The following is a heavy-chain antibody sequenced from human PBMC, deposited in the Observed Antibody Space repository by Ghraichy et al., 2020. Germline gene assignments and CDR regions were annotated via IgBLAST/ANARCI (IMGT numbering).Heavy chain of an antibody. CDR3: ARDGGYSYYGMDV. Sequence: SETLSLTCAVSGGSISSGGYYWSWIRQPPGKGLEWIGYTYHSGRTYYNPSLKSRVTISVDRSKNQFSLKLSSVTAADTAVYYCARDGGYSYYGMDVWGQGTTVTVSS. CDR2: TYHSGRT. V-gene: IGHV4-30-2*01. D-gene: IGHD5-18*01. J-gene: IGHJ6*02. CDR1: GGSISSGGYY.